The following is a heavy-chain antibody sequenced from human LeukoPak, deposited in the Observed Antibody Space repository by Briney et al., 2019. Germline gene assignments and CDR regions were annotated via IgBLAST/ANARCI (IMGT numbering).Heavy chain of an antibody. V-gene: IGHV3-23*01. CDR1: GFTFSSYG. D-gene: IGHD1-26*01. Sequence: GSLRLSCAASGFTFSSYGMSWVRQAPGKGLEWVSAISGSGGTTYYADSVKGRFTISRDNAKNSLYLQMNSLRAEDTAVYYCARVGAKGIYFDYWGQGTLVTVSS. J-gene: IGHJ4*02. CDR2: ISGSGGTT. CDR3: ARVGAKGIYFDY.